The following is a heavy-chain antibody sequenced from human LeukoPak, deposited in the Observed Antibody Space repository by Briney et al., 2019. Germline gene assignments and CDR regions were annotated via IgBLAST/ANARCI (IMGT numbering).Heavy chain of an antibody. CDR2: INHSGST. Sequence: SETLSLTCAVYGGSFSGYYWSWIRQPPGKGLEWIGEINHSGSTNYNPSLKSRVTISVDTSKNQFSLKLSSVTAADTAVYYCARAHAKYYGSGSPINWFDPWAREPWSPSPQ. D-gene: IGHD3-10*01. V-gene: IGHV4-34*01. CDR1: GGSFSGYY. J-gene: IGHJ5*02. CDR3: ARAHAKYYGSGSPINWFDP.